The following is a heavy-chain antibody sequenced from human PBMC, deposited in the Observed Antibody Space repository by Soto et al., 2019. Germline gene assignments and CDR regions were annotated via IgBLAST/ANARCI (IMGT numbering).Heavy chain of an antibody. CDR2: INAGNGNT. Sequence: GASVKVSCKASGYAFTSYAMHWVRQAPGQRLEWMGWINAGNGNTKYSQKFQGRVTITRDTSAGTAYMELSSLRSEDTAVYYCVRTSLVVAAGTREDYWGQGTLVTVSS. CDR1: GYAFTSYA. CDR3: VRTSLVVAAGTREDY. J-gene: IGHJ4*02. D-gene: IGHD2-15*01. V-gene: IGHV1-3*01.